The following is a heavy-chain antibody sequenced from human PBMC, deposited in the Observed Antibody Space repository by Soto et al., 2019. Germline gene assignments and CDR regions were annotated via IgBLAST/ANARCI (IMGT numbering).Heavy chain of an antibody. V-gene: IGHV1-18*01. CDR3: ARDGPSMVRGVIINLDAFDI. Sequence: ASVKVSCKASGYTFTSYGISWVRQAPGQGLEWMGWISAYNGNTNYAQKLQGRVTMTTDTSTSTAYMELRSLRSDDTAVYYCARDGPSMVRGVIINLDAFDIWGQGTMVTVSS. CDR1: GYTFTSYG. D-gene: IGHD3-10*01. CDR2: ISAYNGNT. J-gene: IGHJ3*02.